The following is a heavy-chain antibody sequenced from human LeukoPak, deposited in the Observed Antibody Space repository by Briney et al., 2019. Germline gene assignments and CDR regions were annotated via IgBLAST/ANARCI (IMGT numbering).Heavy chain of an antibody. CDR3: ARPPRGDYMDV. V-gene: IGHV3-53*01. CDR2: IYSGGST. Sequence: PGGSLRLSCAASGFSVSSNYMNWVRQAPGKGLEWVSVIYSGGSTYYADSVKGRFTISRDNSKNTLYFQMNSLRAEDTAVYYCARPPRGDYMDVWGKGTTVTVSS. J-gene: IGHJ6*03. D-gene: IGHD3-10*01. CDR1: GFSVSSNY.